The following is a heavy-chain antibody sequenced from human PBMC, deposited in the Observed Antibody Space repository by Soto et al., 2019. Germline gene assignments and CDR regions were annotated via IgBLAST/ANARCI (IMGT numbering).Heavy chain of an antibody. J-gene: IGHJ4*02. CDR3: AKDPRGIGTHNDY. D-gene: IGHD1-26*01. V-gene: IGHV3-23*01. CDR1: GFTFSSYA. Sequence: GESLRLSCAASGFTFSSYAMSWVRQAPGKGLEWVSAISGSGGSTYYADSVKGRFTISRDNSKNTLYLQMNSLRAEDTAVYYCAKDPRGIGTHNDYWGQGTLVTVSS. CDR2: ISGSGGST.